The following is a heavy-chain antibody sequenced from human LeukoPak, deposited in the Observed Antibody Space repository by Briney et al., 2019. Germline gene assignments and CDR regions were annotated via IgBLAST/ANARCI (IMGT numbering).Heavy chain of an antibody. V-gene: IGHV1-2*02. CDR3: ARVPASGVVVPAAMRFAFDY. D-gene: IGHD2-2*01. J-gene: IGHJ4*02. CDR2: INPNNGYT. Sequence: ASVKVSCKASGYTFIEYYIHWVRQPPGQGLEWMGWINPNNGYTNYAQKFQGGVTMTRDTSISTAYLELRRLTSDDTAVYYCARVPASGVVVPAAMRFAFDYWGQGTLVTVSS. CDR1: GYTFIEYY.